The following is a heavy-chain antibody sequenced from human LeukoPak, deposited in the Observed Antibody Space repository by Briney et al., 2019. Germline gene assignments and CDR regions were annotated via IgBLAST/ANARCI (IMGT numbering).Heavy chain of an antibody. CDR2: IKQDGSEK. CDR3: TRAGSMIVVVNHFDY. CDR1: GFTFSSYW. V-gene: IGHV3-7*03. D-gene: IGHD3-22*01. Sequence: PGGSLRLSCAASGFTFSSYWMSWVRQAPGKGLEWVANIKQDGSEKYYVDSVKGRFTISRDNAKNSLYLQMNSLNTEDTAVYYCTRAGSMIVVVNHFDYWGQGILVTVSS. J-gene: IGHJ4*02.